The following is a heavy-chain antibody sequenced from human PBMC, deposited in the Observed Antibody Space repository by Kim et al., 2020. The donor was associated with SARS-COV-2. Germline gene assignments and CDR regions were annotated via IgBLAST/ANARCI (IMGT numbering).Heavy chain of an antibody. V-gene: IGHV4-34*01. CDR3: ARGSAGNKVTASSSHFLDV. D-gene: IGHD2-21*02. CDR1: GGSFSGFY. J-gene: IGHJ6*04. CDR2: INNSGRT. Sequence: SETLSLTCAVYGGSFSGFYWIWIRQPPGKGLEWIGEINNSGRTKYNPSLESRVTMSVDTRKNQFSLKVTSLTAADTAVYYCARGSAGNKVTASSSHFLDVWGKGTTVKVSS.